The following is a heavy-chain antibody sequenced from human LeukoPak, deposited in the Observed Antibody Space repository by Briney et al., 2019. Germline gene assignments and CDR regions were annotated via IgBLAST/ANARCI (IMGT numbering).Heavy chain of an antibody. D-gene: IGHD3-16*01. CDR3: ARQRGTALLTDNFDY. Sequence: GGSLRLSCAASGFTFSSYSMNWVRQAPGKGLEWVSSISSSSSYIYYADSVKGRFTISRDNAKNSLYLQMNSLRAEDTAVYYCARQRGTALLTDNFDYWGQGTLVTVSS. J-gene: IGHJ4*02. CDR2: ISSSSSYI. CDR1: GFTFSSYS. V-gene: IGHV3-21*04.